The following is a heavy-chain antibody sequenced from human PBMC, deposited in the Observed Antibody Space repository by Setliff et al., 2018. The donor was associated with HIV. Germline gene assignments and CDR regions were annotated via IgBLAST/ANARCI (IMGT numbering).Heavy chain of an antibody. CDR1: GFTFSSYA. CDR3: ARVVATSDY. V-gene: IGHV3-7*01. J-gene: IGHJ4*02. D-gene: IGHD5-12*01. CDR2: INEDGSEK. Sequence: GGSLRLSCATSGFTFSSYALHWVRQAPGKGLEWVASINEDGSEKNYVDSVKGRFTISRDNAKNSLFLQVNSLRAEDTAVYYCARVVATSDYWGQGTLVTVSS.